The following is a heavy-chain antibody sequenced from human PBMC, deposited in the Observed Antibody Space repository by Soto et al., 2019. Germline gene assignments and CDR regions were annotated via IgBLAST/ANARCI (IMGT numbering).Heavy chain of an antibody. D-gene: IGHD3-3*01. CDR1: GGSISSSSYY. CDR3: ARHRLFGVVITLHNWFDP. CDR2: IYYSGST. Sequence: NPSETLSLTSTVSGGSISSSSYYWGWIRQPPGKGLEWIGSIYYSGSTYYNPSLKSRVTISVDTSKNQFSLKLSSVTAADTAVYYCARHRLFGVVITLHNWFDPWGQGTLVTVSS. V-gene: IGHV4-39*01. J-gene: IGHJ5*02.